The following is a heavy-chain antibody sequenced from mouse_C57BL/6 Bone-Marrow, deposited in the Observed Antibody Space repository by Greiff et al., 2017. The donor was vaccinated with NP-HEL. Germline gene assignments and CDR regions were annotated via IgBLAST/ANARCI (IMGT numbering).Heavy chain of an antibody. Sequence: QVTLKESGPGILQSSQTLSLTCSFSGFSLNTSGMGVSWIRQPSGQGLEWLAHIYWDDDKRYNPSLKSRLTISKDTSRNQLVLKITSVDTADTATDYCARKRVPSYAMDYWGQGTSVTVSS. V-gene: IGHV8-12*01. CDR2: IYWDDDK. J-gene: IGHJ4*01. CDR3: ARKRVPSYAMDY. CDR1: GFSLNTSGMG.